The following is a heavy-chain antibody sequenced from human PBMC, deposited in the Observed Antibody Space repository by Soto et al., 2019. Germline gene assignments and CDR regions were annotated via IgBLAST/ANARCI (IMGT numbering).Heavy chain of an antibody. D-gene: IGHD3-22*01. CDR1: GFTFSSYA. J-gene: IGHJ6*02. CDR3: AKRGDSSGYYYGMDV. CDR2: VSGSGGST. Sequence: GGSLRLSCAASGFTFSSYAMSWVRQAPGKGLEWVSAVSGSGGSTYYADSVKGRFTISRDNSKNTLYLQMNSLRAEDTAVYYCAKRGDSSGYYYGMDVWGQGTTVTVSS. V-gene: IGHV3-23*01.